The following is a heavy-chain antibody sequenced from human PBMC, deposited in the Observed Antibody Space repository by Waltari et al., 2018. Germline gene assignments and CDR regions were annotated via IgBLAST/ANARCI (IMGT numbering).Heavy chain of an antibody. CDR2: IGNNGRKD. J-gene: IGHJ4*02. Sequence: QVQLVESGGGVVQPGRSLRLSCAASGFTFSDYGMHCVRQATGKGLGGVCFIGNNGRKDLSADSVKGRFTISRDNSRNTMYMQMNSLRAEDTAVYYCTRDVSSIYFDYWGQGTLVTVSS. CDR1: GFTFSDYG. D-gene: IGHD6-19*01. CDR3: TRDVSSIYFDY. V-gene: IGHV3-33*01.